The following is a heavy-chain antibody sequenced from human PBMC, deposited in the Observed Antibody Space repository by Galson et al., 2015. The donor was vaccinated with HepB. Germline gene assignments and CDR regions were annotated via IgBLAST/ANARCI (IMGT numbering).Heavy chain of an antibody. Sequence: SVKVSCKASGYTFTSYAMHWVRQAPGQRLEWMGWINAGNGNTKYSQKFQGRVTITRDTSASTAYMELSSLRSEDTAVYYCARGYYDSSGYAPGAAFDYWGQGTLVTVSS. D-gene: IGHD3-22*01. J-gene: IGHJ4*02. CDR2: INAGNGNT. CDR1: GYTFTSYA. CDR3: ARGYYDSSGYAPGAAFDY. V-gene: IGHV1-3*01.